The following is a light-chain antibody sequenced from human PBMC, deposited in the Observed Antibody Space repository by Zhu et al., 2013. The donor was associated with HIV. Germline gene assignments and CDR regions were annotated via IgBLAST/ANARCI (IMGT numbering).Light chain of an antibody. Sequence: DIQMTQSPPSLSASVGDKVTISCRASQNINRYLNWYQQKPGKAPKLLIYAASTLQSGVPSRFSGSGSGTDFTLTISSLQVEDFGTYYCQQSHSTVELTFGGGTKVEI. CDR2: AAS. CDR1: QNINRY. V-gene: IGKV1-39*01. J-gene: IGKJ4*01. CDR3: QQSHSTVELT.